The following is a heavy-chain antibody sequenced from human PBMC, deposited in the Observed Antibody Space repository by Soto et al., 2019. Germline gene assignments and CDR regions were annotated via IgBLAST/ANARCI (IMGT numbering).Heavy chain of an antibody. V-gene: IGHV1-69*13. CDR2: IIPIFGTA. CDR1: GGTFSSYA. D-gene: IGHD2-15*01. Sequence: SVKVSCKASGGTFSSYAISWVLQAPGQGLEWMGGIIPIFGTANYAQKFQGRVTITADESTSTAYMELSSLRSEDTAVYYCARVPVRFVVVLDYFDYCGQGTLVTVSS. J-gene: IGHJ4*02. CDR3: ARVPVRFVVVLDYFDY.